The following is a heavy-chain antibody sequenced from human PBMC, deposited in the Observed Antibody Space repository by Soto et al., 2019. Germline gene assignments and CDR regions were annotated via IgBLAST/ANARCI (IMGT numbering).Heavy chain of an antibody. D-gene: IGHD2-2*01. CDR3: ARVVPAALSDYGMDV. Sequence: SVKVSCKASGYTFTSYGISWVRQAPGQGLEWMGGIIPIFGTANYAQKFQGRVTITADESTSTAYMELGSLRSEDTAVYYCARVVPAALSDYGMDVWGQGTTVTVSS. V-gene: IGHV1-69*13. CDR2: IIPIFGTA. J-gene: IGHJ6*02. CDR1: GYTFTSYG.